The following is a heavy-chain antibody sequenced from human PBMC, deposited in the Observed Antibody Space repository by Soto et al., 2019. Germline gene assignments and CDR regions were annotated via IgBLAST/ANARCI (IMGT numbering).Heavy chain of an antibody. D-gene: IGHD3-10*01. V-gene: IGHV3-9*01. CDR1: GFRFADYA. Sequence: EVQVVESGGGLAEPGRPLRLSCATSGFRFADYAMHWVRQAPGKGLEWVSGISWNSGSIGYADSVKGRFTISRDNAKNSLHLQMNSLRDEDTALYYCAQDKSGSGSYYYYYAMDVWGQGTTVTVSS. CDR3: AQDKSGSGSYYYYYAMDV. CDR2: ISWNSGSI. J-gene: IGHJ6*02.